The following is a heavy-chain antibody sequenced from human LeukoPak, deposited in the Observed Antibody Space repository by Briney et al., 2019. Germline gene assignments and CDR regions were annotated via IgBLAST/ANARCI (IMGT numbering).Heavy chain of an antibody. D-gene: IGHD5-12*01. CDR2: IYPGDSDT. Sequence: GESLKISCRASGYSFSTSWIGSVRQMPGKGLEWMGVIYPGDSDTRYSPSFQGQVTFSADKSISTAYLQWSSLEASDTAMYFCGRGAYSGYEFDCWGQGTLVTVSS. CDR3: GRGAYSGYEFDC. CDR1: GYSFSTSW. J-gene: IGHJ4*02. V-gene: IGHV5-51*01.